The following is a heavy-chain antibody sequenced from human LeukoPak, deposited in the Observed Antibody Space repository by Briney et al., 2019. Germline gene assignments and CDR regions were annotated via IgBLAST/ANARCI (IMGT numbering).Heavy chain of an antibody. CDR1: GFAFSSYG. Sequence: GGSLSLSCAASGFAFSSYGMHWVRQAPGKGLDWVAVISYDGTNKYYAESVKGRFAISRDNSKNTLYLQMNSLRAEDTAVYYCAKASIFGVVTSEWSFDLWGRGTPVTVSS. CDR3: AKASIFGVVTSEWSFDL. D-gene: IGHD3-3*01. J-gene: IGHJ2*01. CDR2: ISYDGTNK. V-gene: IGHV3-30*18.